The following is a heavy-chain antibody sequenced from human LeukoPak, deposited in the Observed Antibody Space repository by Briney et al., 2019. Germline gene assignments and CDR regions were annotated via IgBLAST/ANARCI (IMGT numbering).Heavy chain of an antibody. D-gene: IGHD2/OR15-2a*01. Sequence: GESLKISCKGSGYSFTTYWIAWLRLMPGKGLEWMGIIYPGDSETRYSTSSQGQVTISADKSISTAYLQWSSLKASDTAIYYCARQQYLAFDIWGQGTMVTVSS. CDR1: GYSFTTYW. CDR3: ARQQYLAFDI. J-gene: IGHJ3*02. CDR2: IYPGDSET. V-gene: IGHV5-51*01.